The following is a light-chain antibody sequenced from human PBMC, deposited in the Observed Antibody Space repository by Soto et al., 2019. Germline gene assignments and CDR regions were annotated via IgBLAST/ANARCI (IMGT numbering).Light chain of an antibody. V-gene: IGKV3-11*01. Sequence: EVVLTQSPVTLSLSPWERAPLSCRASQSFRGLLAWYQQKPGQAPRLLIYDAYNRATGIPPRFSGSGSGTDFTLTISSLEPEDSAVYYCQQRHMWPITFGQGTLLEIK. J-gene: IGKJ5*01. CDR3: QQRHMWPIT. CDR2: DAY. CDR1: QSFRGL.